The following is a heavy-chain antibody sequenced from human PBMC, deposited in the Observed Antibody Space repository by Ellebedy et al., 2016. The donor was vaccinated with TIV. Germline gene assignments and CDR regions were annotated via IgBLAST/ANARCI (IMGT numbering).Heavy chain of an antibody. CDR3: ARADCSTTGCAWDN. CDR1: GGSLSGYY. D-gene: IGHD2-2*01. Sequence: LTCAVYGGSLSGYYWSWIRQAPGKGLEWVSYISSSSSYTNYADSVKGRFTISRDNAKQSLYLQMNSLRAEDTAVYYCARADCSTTGCAWDNWGQGTLVTVSS. J-gene: IGHJ4*02. CDR2: ISSSSSYT. V-gene: IGHV3-11*06.